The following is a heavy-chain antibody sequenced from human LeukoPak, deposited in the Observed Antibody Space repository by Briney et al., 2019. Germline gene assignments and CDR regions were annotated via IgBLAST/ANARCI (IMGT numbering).Heavy chain of an antibody. CDR1: GFSFSSYG. V-gene: IGHV3-33*01. J-gene: IGHJ5*02. D-gene: IGHD2-2*01. CDR2: IWYDGSNK. Sequence: GGSLRLSCAASGFSFSSYGMHWVRQAPGKGLEWVAVIWYDGSNKYYVDSVKGRFTISRDNSKNTLYLQMNSLGAEDTAVYYCVRSARDCSSTSCRLDPWGQGTLVTVSS. CDR3: VRSARDCSSTSCRLDP.